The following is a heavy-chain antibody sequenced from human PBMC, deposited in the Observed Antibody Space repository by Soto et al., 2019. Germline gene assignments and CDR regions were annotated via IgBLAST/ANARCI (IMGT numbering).Heavy chain of an antibody. CDR2: IKSKTDGGTT. Sequence: LRLSCAASGFTFSNAWMSWVRQAPGKGLEWVGRIKSKTDGGTTDYAAPVKGRFTISRDDSKNTLYLQMNSLKTEDTAVYYCTKESSGYFPDYWGQGTLVIVSS. D-gene: IGHD3-22*01. V-gene: IGHV3-15*01. CDR1: GFTFSNAW. CDR3: TKESSGYFPDY. J-gene: IGHJ4*02.